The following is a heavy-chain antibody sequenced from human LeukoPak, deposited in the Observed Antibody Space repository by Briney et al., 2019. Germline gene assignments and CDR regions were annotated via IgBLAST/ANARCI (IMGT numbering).Heavy chain of an antibody. CDR2: ISANGGDI. V-gene: IGHV3-11*01. CDR1: GFNFGVHY. CDR3: VRHSGRAGGQ. D-gene: IGHD3-10*01. J-gene: IGHJ4*02. Sequence: GGSLRLSCAASGFNFGVHYMSWLRQAPGKRPEWISYISANGGDIAYADSVKGRFTISRDNAKNSLHLQMNRLRFEDTAMYHCVRHSGRAGGQWGQGTLIAVSS.